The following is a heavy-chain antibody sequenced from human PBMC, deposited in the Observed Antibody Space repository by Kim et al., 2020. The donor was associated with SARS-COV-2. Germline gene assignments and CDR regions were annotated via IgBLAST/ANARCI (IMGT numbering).Heavy chain of an antibody. Sequence: ASVKVSCKASVYTFTSYDINWVRQATGQGLEWMGWMNPNSGNTGYAQKFQGRVTMTRNTSISTAYMEMSSLRSEDTAVYYCASVAGRDGYNYRFFDRNGWFGPGSEGTLVTVSS. CDR1: VYTFTSYD. V-gene: IGHV1-8*01. CDR2: MNPNSGNT. CDR3: ASVAGRDGYNYRFFDRNGWFGP. D-gene: IGHD5-12*01. J-gene: IGHJ5*01.